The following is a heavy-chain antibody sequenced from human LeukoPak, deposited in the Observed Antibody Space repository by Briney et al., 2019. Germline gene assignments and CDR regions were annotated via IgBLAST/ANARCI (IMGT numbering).Heavy chain of an antibody. CDR2: INPNSGDT. CDR1: GYTITGYY. D-gene: IGHD2-2*01. Sequence: ASVRVSCKASGYTITGYYMHWVRQAPGQGLEWMGWINPNSGDTYFAQNFQGRVTMTRDTSISTAYMELSRLTSADPAVYYCARDQGYCSSASICPADYWGQGTLVTVSS. J-gene: IGHJ4*02. CDR3: ARDQGYCSSASICPADY. V-gene: IGHV1-2*02.